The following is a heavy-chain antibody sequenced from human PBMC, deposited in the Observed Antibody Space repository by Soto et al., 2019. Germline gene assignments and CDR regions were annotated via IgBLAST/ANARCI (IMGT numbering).Heavy chain of an antibody. CDR2: IYYSGST. Sequence: SETLSLTCTVSGGSISSGGYYWSWIRQHPGKGLEWIGYIYYSGSTYYNPSLKSRVTIPVDTSENQFSLKLSSVTAADTAVYYCARVEGYYYGMDVWGQGTTVTVSS. D-gene: IGHD3-3*01. J-gene: IGHJ6*02. CDR3: ARVEGYYYGMDV. CDR1: GGSISSGGYY. V-gene: IGHV4-31*03.